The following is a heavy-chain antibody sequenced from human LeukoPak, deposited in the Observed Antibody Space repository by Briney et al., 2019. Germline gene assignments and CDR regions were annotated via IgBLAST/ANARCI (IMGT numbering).Heavy chain of an antibody. CDR1: GYTFTSYH. Sequence: ASVTVSCTASGYTFTSYHIHWVRQAPGQGLEWMGIINPSGGGTRYAQKFQGRVTMTRDTSTSTLYMELSSLRSEDTAVYYCARQTVNRFDPWGQGTLLTVSS. J-gene: IGHJ5*02. CDR3: ARQTVNRFDP. CDR2: INPSGGGT. V-gene: IGHV1-46*01.